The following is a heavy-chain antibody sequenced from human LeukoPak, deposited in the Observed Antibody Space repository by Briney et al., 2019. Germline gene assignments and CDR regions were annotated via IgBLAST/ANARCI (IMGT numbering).Heavy chain of an antibody. CDR3: ARLRDYTSGWLGQYDP. J-gene: IGHJ5*02. V-gene: IGHV4-34*01. CDR2: INQSGTT. Sequence: SETLSLTCAVYGGSFSGYYWTWIRQPPGKGLEWIGEINQSGTTNYKPSLKSRVSISVDTSNKQFSLKLYSVTAADTAVYYCARLRDYTSGWLGQYDPWGQGTLVTVSS. CDR1: GGSFSGYY. D-gene: IGHD6-19*01.